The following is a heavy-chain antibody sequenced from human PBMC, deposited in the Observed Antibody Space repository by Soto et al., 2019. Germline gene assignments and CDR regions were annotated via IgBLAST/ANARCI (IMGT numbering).Heavy chain of an antibody. D-gene: IGHD6-19*01. J-gene: IGHJ5*02. Sequence: EVKLLESGGGLVQPGGSLRLSCVASGFTYYSYAMSWVRQAPGQGLEWVSTITGGAENTHYADSVRGRFTISRDNSKNTLALQMNSLRVEDTAVYHCAKGRIAVAAPYNWFDPWGQGTLVTVSS. CDR1: GFTYYSYA. CDR2: ITGGAENT. V-gene: IGHV3-23*01. CDR3: AKGRIAVAAPYNWFDP.